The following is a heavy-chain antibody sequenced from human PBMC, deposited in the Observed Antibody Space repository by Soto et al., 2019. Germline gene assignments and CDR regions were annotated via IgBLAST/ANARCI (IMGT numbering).Heavy chain of an antibody. V-gene: IGHV1-2*02. Sequence: QVQLVQSAPEVRQPGASVKVSCKASGYIFTGFHIHWIRQAPGHGLEWMGWITPNTGGTNYAQKLQGRVTMTRDTSISTAYLEMASLKFDDTAVYYCARGRSLRWDWFDPWGQGTLVTVSS. CDR1: GYIFTGFH. J-gene: IGHJ5*02. D-gene: IGHD2-21*01. CDR2: ITPNTGGT. CDR3: ARGRSLRWDWFDP.